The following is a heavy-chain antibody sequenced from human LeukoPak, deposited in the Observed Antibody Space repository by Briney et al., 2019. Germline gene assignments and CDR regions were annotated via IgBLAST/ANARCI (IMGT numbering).Heavy chain of an antibody. CDR3: ARRHHFGFLDS. CDR1: GVMFPSYW. D-gene: IGHD3-10*01. Sequence: GGSLRLSCAASGVMFPSYWMSWVRQAPGKGLEWVANIKQDGSEKYYMDSVKGPLTISRDNAKISVYLQMNSLRAEDTAVYCCARRHHFGFLDSWGQGTLVTVSS. J-gene: IGHJ4*02. V-gene: IGHV3-7*04. CDR2: IKQDGSEK.